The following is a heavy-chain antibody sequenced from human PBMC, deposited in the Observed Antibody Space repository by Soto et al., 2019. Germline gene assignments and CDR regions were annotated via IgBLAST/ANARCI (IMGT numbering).Heavy chain of an antibody. D-gene: IGHD6-6*01. CDR2: IIPIFGTA. J-gene: IGHJ6*01. CDR3: AQARGLSYGIGD. V-gene: IGHV1-69*01. Sequence: QVQLVQSGAEVKKPGSSVKVSCKASGGTFSSYAISWVRQAPGQGLEWMGGIIPIFGTANYAQKFQGRVTITAEESTCTAYLELSSMRSEYSAVYYCAQARGLSYGIGDCGLGPTVTVSS. CDR1: GGTFSSYA.